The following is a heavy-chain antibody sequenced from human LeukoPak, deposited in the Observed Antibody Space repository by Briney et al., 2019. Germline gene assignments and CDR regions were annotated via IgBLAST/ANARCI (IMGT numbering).Heavy chain of an antibody. CDR2: INPNSGGT. Sequence: ASVKVSCKASGYTFTGYYMHWVRQAPGQGLEWMGWINPNSGGTNFAQKLQGRVTMTTDTSTSTAYMELRSLRSDDTAVYYCARTFGVTYYYYYMDVWGKGTTVTVSS. D-gene: IGHD3-10*01. V-gene: IGHV1-2*02. CDR3: ARTFGVTYYYYYMDV. CDR1: GYTFTGYY. J-gene: IGHJ6*03.